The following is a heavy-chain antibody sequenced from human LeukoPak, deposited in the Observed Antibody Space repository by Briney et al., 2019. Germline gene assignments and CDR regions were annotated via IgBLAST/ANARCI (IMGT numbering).Heavy chain of an antibody. CDR2: IYSGGST. CDR3: ARDYGLRFLEWFGAFDI. J-gene: IGHJ3*02. D-gene: IGHD3-3*01. V-gene: IGHV3-53*01. CDR1: GFTVSSNY. Sequence: GGSLRLSCAASGFTVSSNYMSWVRQAPGKGLEWVSVIYSGGSTNYADSVKGRFTISRENSKNTLYLQMNSLRAEDTAVYYCARDYGLRFLEWFGAFDIWGQGTMVTVSS.